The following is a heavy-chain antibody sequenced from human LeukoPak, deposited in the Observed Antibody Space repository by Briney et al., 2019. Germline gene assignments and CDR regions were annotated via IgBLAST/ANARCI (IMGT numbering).Heavy chain of an antibody. CDR3: ARGARDGYNVYYFDY. CDR2: IYSGGGT. J-gene: IGHJ4*02. CDR1: GFTVSSNY. Sequence: GGSLRLSCAASGFTVSSNYMSWVRQAPGKGLEWVSVIYSGGGTYYADSVKGRFTISRDNSKNTLYLQMNSLRAEDTAVYYCARGARDGYNVYYFDYWGQGTLVTVSS. V-gene: IGHV3-53*01. D-gene: IGHD5-24*01.